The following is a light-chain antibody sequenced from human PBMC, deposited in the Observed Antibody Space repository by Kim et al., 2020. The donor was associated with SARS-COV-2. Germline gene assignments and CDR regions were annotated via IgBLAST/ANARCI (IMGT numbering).Light chain of an antibody. CDR1: NIGSQR. CDR3: QVWDSGSDHWV. V-gene: IGLV3-21*04. Sequence: SYELTQPPSVSVAPGKAASITCGGKNIGSQRVHWYQQKPGQAPVLVIYYNSDRPSGIPERFSGSNSGNTATLTISRVEAGDEADYYCQVWDSGSDHWVFG. CDR2: YNS. J-gene: IGLJ3*02.